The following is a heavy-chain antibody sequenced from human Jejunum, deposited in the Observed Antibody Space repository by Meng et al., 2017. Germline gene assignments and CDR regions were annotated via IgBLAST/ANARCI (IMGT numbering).Heavy chain of an antibody. CDR3: ARVASFVSDY. Sequence: VQLVQSGGEVKKLGASVTVSCKAAGDAFINFGINWVRQAPGQGLEWMGWVSGDNDYTLYAQKLQGRVTMTTDTSTSTAYMELRNLRSDDTAVYYCARVASFVSDYWGQGTLVTVSS. J-gene: IGHJ4*02. D-gene: IGHD3-3*01. CDR2: VSGDNDYT. V-gene: IGHV1-18*01. CDR1: GDAFINFG.